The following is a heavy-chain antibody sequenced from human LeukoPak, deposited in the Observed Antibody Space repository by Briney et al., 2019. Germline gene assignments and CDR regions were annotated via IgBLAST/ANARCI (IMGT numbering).Heavy chain of an antibody. D-gene: IGHD5-12*01. CDR1: GFTVSSNY. J-gene: IGHJ4*02. V-gene: IGHV3-53*01. Sequence: GGSLRLSCAASGFTVSSNYMSWVRQAPGKGLEWVSVIYSGGSTYYADSVKGRFTISRDNSKNTPYLQMNSLRAEDTAVYYCARESSYDHGQVHYWGQGTLVTVSS. CDR3: ARESSYDHGQVHY. CDR2: IYSGGST.